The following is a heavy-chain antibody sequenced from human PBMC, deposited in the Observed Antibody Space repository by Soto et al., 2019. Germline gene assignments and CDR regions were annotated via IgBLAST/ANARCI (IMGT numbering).Heavy chain of an antibody. CDR1: GFNLLNPW. J-gene: IGHJ4*02. D-gene: IGHD5-18*01. CDR2: VNSEGSIT. Sequence: EVQLVESGGGLVQPGGPLGLSVPASGFNLLNPWWPWVRQAPGKGLWWVSHVNSEGSITTNAASVKGRFTISRDNAKNTVYLQMNSLRVEDTAVYYCTRDQRYSSAVWGQGTLVTVSS. V-gene: IGHV3-74*01. CDR3: TRDQRYSSAV.